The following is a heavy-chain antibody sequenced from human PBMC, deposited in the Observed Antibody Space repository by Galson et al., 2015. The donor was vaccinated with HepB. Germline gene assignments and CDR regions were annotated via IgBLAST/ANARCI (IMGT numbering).Heavy chain of an antibody. V-gene: IGHV5-51*01. J-gene: IGHJ4*02. D-gene: IGHD4-17*01. Sequence: QSGAEVKKPGESLRISCKGVGYSFTNYWIGWVRQMPGKGLEWMGIFSPGDSDSRYSPSFQGQVTISADTSISTAYLQWSSLKTSDAAMYYCARPNEYGDYAGYWGQGTLVTVSS. CDR1: GYSFTNYW. CDR2: FSPGDSDS. CDR3: ARPNEYGDYAGY.